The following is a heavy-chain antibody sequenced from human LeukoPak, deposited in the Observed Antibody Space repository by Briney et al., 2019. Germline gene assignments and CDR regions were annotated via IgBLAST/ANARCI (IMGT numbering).Heavy chain of an antibody. J-gene: IGHJ6*02. CDR2: IWYDGSNK. Sequence: PGGSLRLSCAASGFTFSSFGMHWVRQAPGEGLEWVAVIWYDGSNKYYADSVKGRFTISRDNSKNTLYPQMNSLRAEDTAVYYCARDGDITPTDVWGQGTTVTVSS. D-gene: IGHD2-15*01. V-gene: IGHV3-33*08. CDR1: GFTFSSFG. CDR3: ARDGDITPTDV.